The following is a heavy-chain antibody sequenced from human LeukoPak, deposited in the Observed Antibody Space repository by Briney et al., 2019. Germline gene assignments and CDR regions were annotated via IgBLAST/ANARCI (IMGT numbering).Heavy chain of an antibody. D-gene: IGHD3-9*01. Sequence: GIIPIFGTANYAQKFQGRVTITADESTSTAYMELSSLRSEDTAVYYCARSDMGRYNWFDPWGQGTLVTVSS. J-gene: IGHJ5*02. V-gene: IGHV1-69*01. CDR2: IIPIFGTA. CDR3: ARSDMGRYNWFDP.